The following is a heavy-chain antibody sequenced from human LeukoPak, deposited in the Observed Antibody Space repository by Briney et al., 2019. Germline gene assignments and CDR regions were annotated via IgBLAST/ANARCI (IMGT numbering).Heavy chain of an antibody. D-gene: IGHD6-19*01. CDR1: GFTFSVSRFTFSVYA. V-gene: IGHV3-23*01. CDR3: AKWAGNSLIHYYYYYMDV. J-gene: IGHJ6*03. CDR2: ISDSAERT. Sequence: GGSLRLSCAASGFTFSVSRFTFSVYAMTWVRQAPGKGLEWVSAISDSAERTYYADSVKGRFTISRDNSKNTLYLQINSLRAEDTAVYYCAKWAGNSLIHYYYYYMDVWGKGTTVTVSS.